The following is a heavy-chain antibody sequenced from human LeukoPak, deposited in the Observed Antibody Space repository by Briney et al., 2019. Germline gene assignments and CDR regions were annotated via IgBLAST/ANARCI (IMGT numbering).Heavy chain of an antibody. Sequence: ASVKVSCKASGCTFTSYAMHWVRQAPGQRLEWMGWINAGNGNTKYSQKFQGRVTITRDTSASTAYMELSSLRSEDTAVYYCARDRIAAAGRWDYWGQGTLVTVSS. CDR1: GCTFTSYA. CDR2: INAGNGNT. D-gene: IGHD6-13*01. CDR3: ARDRIAAAGRWDY. J-gene: IGHJ4*02. V-gene: IGHV1-3*01.